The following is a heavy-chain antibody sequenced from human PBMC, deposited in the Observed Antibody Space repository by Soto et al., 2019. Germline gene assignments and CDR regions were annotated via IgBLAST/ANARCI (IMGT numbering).Heavy chain of an antibody. Sequence: GESLKSSCKGSEYSFANYWIGWVRQTPGKGLEWMGSIYPTDSDSKYSPSFQGQVTISADKSISTAYLQWSSLKASDTAMYYCARSYCSGGACYSGKYYYYFAMDVWGQGTTVTVSS. CDR1: EYSFANYW. V-gene: IGHV5-51*01. CDR2: IYPTDSDS. D-gene: IGHD2-15*01. J-gene: IGHJ6*02. CDR3: ARSYCSGGACYSGKYYYYFAMDV.